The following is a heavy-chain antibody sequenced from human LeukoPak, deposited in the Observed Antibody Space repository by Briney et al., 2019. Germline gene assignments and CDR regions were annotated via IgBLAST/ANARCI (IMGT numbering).Heavy chain of an antibody. D-gene: IGHD1-20*01. CDR3: ARDRITGIFDY. CDR1: GFTFSSYG. J-gene: IGHJ4*02. V-gene: IGHV3-33*01. Sequence: GGSLRPSCAASGFTFSSYGMHWVRQAPGKGLEWVAVIWYDGSNKYYADSVKGRFTISRDNSKNTLYLQMNSLRAEDTAVYYRARDRITGIFDYWGQGTLVTVSS. CDR2: IWYDGSNK.